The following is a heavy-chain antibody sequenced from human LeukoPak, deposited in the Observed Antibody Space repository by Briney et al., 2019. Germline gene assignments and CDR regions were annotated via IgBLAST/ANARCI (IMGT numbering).Heavy chain of an antibody. CDR3: ARGIQLWSHHYSYGMDV. CDR2: ITSSSSYI. CDR1: GFTFSSSA. V-gene: IGHV3-21*01. Sequence: GGSLRLSCAASGFTFSSSAMSWVRQAPGKGLEWVSSITSSSSYIYYADSVKGRFTISRDNSKNTLYLQMNSLRAEDTAVYYCARGIQLWSHHYSYGMDVWGQGTTVTVSS. D-gene: IGHD5-18*01. J-gene: IGHJ6*02.